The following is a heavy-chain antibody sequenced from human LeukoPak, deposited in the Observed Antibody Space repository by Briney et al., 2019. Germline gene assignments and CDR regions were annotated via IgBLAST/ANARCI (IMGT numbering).Heavy chain of an antibody. D-gene: IGHD3-22*01. CDR2: ISGSGGST. CDR3: AKGRSSSGYDYVDY. V-gene: IGHV3-23*01. Sequence: QTGGSLRLSCAASGFTFGSYAMSWVRQAPGKGLEWVSVISGSGGSTHYADSVKGRFTISRDNSKNTLYVQMSSLRAEDTAVYYCAKGRSSSGYDYVDYWGQGTLVTVSS. J-gene: IGHJ4*02. CDR1: GFTFGSYA.